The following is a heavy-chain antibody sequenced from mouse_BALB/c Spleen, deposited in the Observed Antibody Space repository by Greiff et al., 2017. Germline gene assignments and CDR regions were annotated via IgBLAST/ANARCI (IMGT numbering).Heavy chain of an antibody. Sequence: EVKLQESGAELVKPGASVKLSCTASGFNIKDTYMHWVKQRPEQGLEWIGRIDPANGNTKYDPKFQGKATITADTSSNTAYLQLSSLTSEDTAVYYCALITTVVTDYWGQGTSVTVSS. CDR1: GFNIKDTY. D-gene: IGHD1-1*01. J-gene: IGHJ4*01. CDR2: IDPANGNT. V-gene: IGHV14-3*02. CDR3: ALITTVVTDY.